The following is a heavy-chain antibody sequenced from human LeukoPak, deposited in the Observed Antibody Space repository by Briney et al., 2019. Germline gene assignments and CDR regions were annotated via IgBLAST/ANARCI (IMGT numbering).Heavy chain of an antibody. D-gene: IGHD1-1*01. J-gene: IGHJ6*03. V-gene: IGHV4-4*07. CDR2: IYTSGST. CDR3: ARVGYFETYYMDV. CDR1: GGSISNYY. Sequence: SETLSLTCTVSGGSISNYYWSWIRQPAGKGLEWIGRIYTSGSTNYNPSLKSRVTMSVDTSKNQFSLKLSSVTAADTAVYYCARVGYFETYYMDVWGKGTTVTISS.